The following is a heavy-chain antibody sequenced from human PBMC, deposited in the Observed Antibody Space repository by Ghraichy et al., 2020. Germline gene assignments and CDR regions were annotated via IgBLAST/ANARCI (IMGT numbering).Heavy chain of an antibody. Sequence: GGSLRLSCVASGFTFSSYAMGWVRQAPGKGLEWLSAISNSGDSTHHADSVKGRFTISRDNSKNTLYLQMNSLRAEDTAVYFCTKDFPVAGLPWGQGTLVTVSS. D-gene: IGHD6-19*01. CDR1: GFTFSSYA. CDR2: ISNSGDST. CDR3: TKDFPVAGLP. V-gene: IGHV3-23*01. J-gene: IGHJ5*02.